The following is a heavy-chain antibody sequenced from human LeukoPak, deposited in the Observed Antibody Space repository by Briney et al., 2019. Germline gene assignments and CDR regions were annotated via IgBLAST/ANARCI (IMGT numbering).Heavy chain of an antibody. D-gene: IGHD5-24*01. CDR3: ARRAGDGNNYRDAFDI. V-gene: IGHV5-51*01. J-gene: IGHJ3*02. CDR2: IYPGDSDT. CDR1: GYSFTSYW. Sequence: GESLKISCKASGYSFTSYWIGWVRQMLGKGLEWTGIIYPGDSDTRYSPSFQGQVSISVDKSISAAYLQWSSLKASDTALYYCARRAGDGNNYRDAFDIWGQGTMVTVSS.